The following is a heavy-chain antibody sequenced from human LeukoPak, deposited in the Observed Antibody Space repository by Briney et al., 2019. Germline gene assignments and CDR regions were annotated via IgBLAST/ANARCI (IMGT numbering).Heavy chain of an antibody. CDR2: MNPNSGNT. J-gene: IGHJ5*02. CDR3: ARGRIVVVPAAILWFDP. V-gene: IGHV1-8*01. CDR1: GYTFTSYD. Sequence: ASVKVSCKASGYTFTSYDINWVRQATGQGLEWMGWMNPNSGNTGYAQKFQGRVTMTRNTSISIAYMELSSLRSEDTAVYYCARGRIVVVPAAILWFDPWGQGTLVTVSS. D-gene: IGHD2-2*02.